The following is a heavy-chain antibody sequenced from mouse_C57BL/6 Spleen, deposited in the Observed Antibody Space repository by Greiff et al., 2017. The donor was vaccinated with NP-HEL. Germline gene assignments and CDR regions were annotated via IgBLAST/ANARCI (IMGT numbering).Heavy chain of an antibody. CDR1: GFTFSDYG. D-gene: IGHD2-4*01. J-gene: IGHJ1*03. CDR2: ISSGSSTI. Sequence: EVMLVESGGGLVKPGGSLKLSCAASGFTFSDYGMHWVRQAPEKGLEWVAYISSGSSTIYYADTVKGRFTISRDNAKNTLFLQMTSLRSEDTAMYYCESNYDRYFDVWGTGTTVTVSS. V-gene: IGHV5-17*01. CDR3: ESNYDRYFDV.